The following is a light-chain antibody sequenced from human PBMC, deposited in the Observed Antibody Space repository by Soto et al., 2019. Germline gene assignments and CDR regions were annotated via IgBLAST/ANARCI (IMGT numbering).Light chain of an antibody. V-gene: IGKV1-5*02. CDR3: QQYNNFWT. CDR2: DAS. Sequence: DIQITQSPSTLSASVGDRVTIVCRASQSVSSWLAWYQQKPGKAPRLLIYDASYLERGVPSRFSGSGSGTEFTLTISDLQPDDLATYYCQQYNNFWTFGPGTKVDIK. J-gene: IGKJ1*01. CDR1: QSVSSW.